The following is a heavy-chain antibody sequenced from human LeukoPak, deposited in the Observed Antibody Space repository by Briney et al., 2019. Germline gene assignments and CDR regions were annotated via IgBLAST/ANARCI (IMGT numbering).Heavy chain of an antibody. V-gene: IGHV3-23*01. CDR3: AKDYGDYAYYFDY. CDR2: ISGSGYST. D-gene: IGHD4-17*01. Sequence: GGSLRLSCAASGFTFSSYATSWVRQAPGKGLEWVSVISGSGYSTYYADSVKGRFTISRDNSKNTLYLQMNSLRAEDTAVYYCAKDYGDYAYYFDYWGQGTLVTVSS. CDR1: GFTFSSYA. J-gene: IGHJ4*02.